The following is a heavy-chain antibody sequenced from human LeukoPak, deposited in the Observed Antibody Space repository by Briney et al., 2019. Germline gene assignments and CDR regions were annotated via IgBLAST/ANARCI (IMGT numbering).Heavy chain of an antibody. CDR1: GFSFSNYA. CDR2: ISGSGGST. V-gene: IGHV3-23*01. Sequence: PGGSLRLSCAASGFSFSNYAMSWVRQAPGKGLEWVSGISGSGGSTYYADSVKGRFTISRDNTKKMVYLQMNSLRVEDTAVYYCAKDPPYSSSWFYFDYWGQGTLVTVS. D-gene: IGHD6-13*01. J-gene: IGHJ4*02. CDR3: AKDPPYSSSWFYFDY.